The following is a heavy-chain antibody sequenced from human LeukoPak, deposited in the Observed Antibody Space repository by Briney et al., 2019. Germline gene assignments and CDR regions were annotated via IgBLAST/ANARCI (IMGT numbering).Heavy chain of an antibody. V-gene: IGHV3-7*03. CDR3: ARERDTAMVRSGAFDI. J-gene: IGHJ3*02. CDR2: IKQDGSEK. Sequence: TGGSLRLSCAASGFTFSSYWMSWVRQAPGKGLEWVANIKQDGSEKYYVDSVKGRFTISRDKAKNSLYLQMNSLRAEDTAVYYCARERDTAMVRSGAFDIWGQGTMVTVSS. CDR1: GFTFSSYW. D-gene: IGHD5-18*01.